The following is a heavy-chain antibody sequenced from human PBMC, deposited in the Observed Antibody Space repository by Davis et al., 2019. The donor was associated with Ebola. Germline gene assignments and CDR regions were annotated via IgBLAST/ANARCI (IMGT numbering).Heavy chain of an antibody. CDR3: ARITLVGYYFDY. CDR1: GYTLTGYY. CDR2: INPNSGGT. D-gene: IGHD4-23*01. V-gene: IGHV1-2*04. Sequence: ASVTVSCKASGYTLTGYYMHWVRQAPGQGLEWMGWINPNSGGTNYAQKFQGWVTMTRDTSISTAYMELSRLRSDDTAVYYCARITLVGYYFDYWGQGTLVTVSS. J-gene: IGHJ4*02.